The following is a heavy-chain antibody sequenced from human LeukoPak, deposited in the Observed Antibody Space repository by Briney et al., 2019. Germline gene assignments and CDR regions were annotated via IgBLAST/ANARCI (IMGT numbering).Heavy chain of an antibody. J-gene: IGHJ6*02. CDR3: ATGDLVRGGNLRYYAMNV. Sequence: QAGGSLRLSCAASGFTFSSFAMSWFRQAPGKALEWVSSISGSGGTTYYADSVRGRFTISRDNSKNTLYLQMNSLRPEDTAVYYCATGDLVRGGNLRYYAMNVWGQGTTVTVSS. CDR2: ISGSGGTT. D-gene: IGHD3-10*01. CDR1: GFTFSSFA. V-gene: IGHV3-23*01.